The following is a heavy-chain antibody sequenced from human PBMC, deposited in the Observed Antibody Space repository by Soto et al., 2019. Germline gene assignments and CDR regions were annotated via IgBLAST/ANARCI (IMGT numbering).Heavy chain of an antibody. CDR1: GYTFTNYA. D-gene: IGHD2-2*01. Sequence: QVQLVQSGAEVEKPGASVKVSCKASGYTFTNYAVHWVRQAPGQRLEWMGWINAGNGNTRYSQKFQGRVTITRDTSARTAYMELSSLRSEDTADYYCARGHLAVVPVASWYFYMDVWGKGTTVTVSS. V-gene: IGHV1-3*01. CDR2: INAGNGNT. CDR3: ARGHLAVVPVASWYFYMDV. J-gene: IGHJ6*03.